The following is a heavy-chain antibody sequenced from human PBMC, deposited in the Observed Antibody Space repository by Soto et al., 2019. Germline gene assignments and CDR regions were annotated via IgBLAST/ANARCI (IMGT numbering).Heavy chain of an antibody. Sequence: GESLKISCKGSGYTFTNYWIGWVRQMPGKGLEWMGITYPGDSDTKYNPSFQGQVTISADKSITTTYLQWSSLKASDTAIYYCAASIFYYGMDVWGQGTTVTVSS. CDR2: TYPGDSDT. J-gene: IGHJ6*02. V-gene: IGHV5-51*01. CDR1: GYTFTNYW. CDR3: AASIFYYGMDV.